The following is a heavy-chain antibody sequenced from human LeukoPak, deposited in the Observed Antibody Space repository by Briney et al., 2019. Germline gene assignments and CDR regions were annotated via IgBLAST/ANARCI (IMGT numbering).Heavy chain of an antibody. Sequence: SGGSLRLSCAASGFTFSDYYMSWIRQAPGKGLEWVSYISSSGSTIYYADSVKGRFTISRDNAKNSLYLQMNSLRAEDTAVYYCASRGYCSGGSCYQLDYWGQGTLVTVSS. CDR3: ASRGYCSGGSCYQLDY. CDR2: ISSSGSTI. V-gene: IGHV3-11*01. D-gene: IGHD2-15*01. J-gene: IGHJ4*02. CDR1: GFTFSDYY.